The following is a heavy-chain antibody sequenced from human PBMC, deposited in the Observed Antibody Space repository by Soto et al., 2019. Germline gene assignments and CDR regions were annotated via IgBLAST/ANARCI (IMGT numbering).Heavy chain of an antibody. V-gene: IGHV1-69*12. Sequence: QVQLVQSGAEVKKPGSSVKVSCKASGGTFSSYSFSWVRQAPGQRLEWMGGFRPIFGTPNYAQKFLVRLTITADELTSTVYMELSSLTSDDTAVYYCARGVTSGSFPPFDSWGQGTLVTVSS. D-gene: IGHD1-26*01. CDR2: FRPIFGTP. J-gene: IGHJ4*02. CDR1: GGTFSSYS. CDR3: ARGVTSGSFPPFDS.